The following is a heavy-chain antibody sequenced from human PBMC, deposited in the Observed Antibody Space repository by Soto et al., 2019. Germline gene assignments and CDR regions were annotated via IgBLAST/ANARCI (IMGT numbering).Heavy chain of an antibody. D-gene: IGHD3-9*01. V-gene: IGHV4-59*01. CDR1: GGSISSYY. J-gene: IGHJ3*02. CDR2: IYYSGST. CDR3: ARGGYYDILTGYYHPFDI. Sequence: QVQLQESGPGLVKPSETLSLTCTVSGGSISSYYWSWIRQPPGKGLEWIGYIYYSGSTNYNPSLKSRVTISVDTSKNQFSLKLSSVTAADTAVYYCARGGYYDILTGYYHPFDIWGQGTMVTVSS.